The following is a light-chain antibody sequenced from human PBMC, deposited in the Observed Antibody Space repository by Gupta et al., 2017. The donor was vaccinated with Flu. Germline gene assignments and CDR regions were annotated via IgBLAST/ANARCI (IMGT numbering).Light chain of an antibody. Sequence: AIQLAQSPSSLSASVGDRVTITCRTSQGISNAVAWDQQRPGKAPKLLIYDASRLHSGVSSRFSGSGSGTDFTRTITSLHPEDFETYYCKQFHTFGHGTRVDI. CDR2: DAS. CDR1: QGISNA. V-gene: IGKV1-13*02. CDR3: KQFHT. J-gene: IGKJ3*01.